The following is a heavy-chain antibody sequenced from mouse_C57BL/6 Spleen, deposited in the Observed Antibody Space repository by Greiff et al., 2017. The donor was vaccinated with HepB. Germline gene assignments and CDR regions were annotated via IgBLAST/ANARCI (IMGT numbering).Heavy chain of an antibody. J-gene: IGHJ1*03. Sequence: QVQLQQSGAELVRPGTSVKVSCKASGYAFTNYLIEWVKQRPGQGLEWIGVINPGSGGTNYNEKFKGKATLTADKSSRTTYMQLSSLTSEDSAVYFCARNYGRYFDVWGTGTTVTVSS. V-gene: IGHV1-54*01. CDR2: INPGSGGT. CDR1: GYAFTNYL. D-gene: IGHD1-1*01. CDR3: ARNYGRYFDV.